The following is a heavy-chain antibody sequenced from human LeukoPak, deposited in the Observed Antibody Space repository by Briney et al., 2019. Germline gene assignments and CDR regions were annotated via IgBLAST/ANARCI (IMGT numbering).Heavy chain of an antibody. CDR2: IKPNGGDT. CDR3: ARGDEWELAVDF. CDR1: GYSFSGYY. V-gene: IGHV1-2*02. J-gene: IGHJ4*02. Sequence: GAPVKVSCKASGYSFSGYYINWVRQAPGQGLEWMGWIKPNGGDTNYPQKFRARITMTRDTSISTVYMELKSLTSDDTAVYYCARGDEWELAVDFWGQGTLVTVSS. D-gene: IGHD1-26*01.